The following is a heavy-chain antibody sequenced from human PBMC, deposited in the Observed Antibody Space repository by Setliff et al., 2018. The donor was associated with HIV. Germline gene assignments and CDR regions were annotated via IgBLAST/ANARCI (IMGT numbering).Heavy chain of an antibody. J-gene: IGHJ4*02. CDR2: INHSGST. CDR1: GGSFSGYY. V-gene: IGHV4-34*01. CDR3: ARYSPRGYTLTGPY. D-gene: IGHD6-25*01. Sequence: LSLTCAVYGGSFSGYYWSWIRQPPGKGLEWIGEINHSGSTNYNPSLKSRVTISLDTSKNQFSLKLTSVTAADTAVYYCARYSPRGYTLTGPYWGQGTLVTVS.